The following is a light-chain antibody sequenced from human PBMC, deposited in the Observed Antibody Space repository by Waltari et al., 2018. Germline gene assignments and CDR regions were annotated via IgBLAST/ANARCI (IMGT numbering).Light chain of an antibody. CDR3: CSYAGSSTYV. J-gene: IGLJ1*01. CDR1: SSEVGSYNL. CDR2: EGS. Sequence: QSALTQPASVSGSPGQSITTSCPGTSSEVGSYNLVSWYQQHPGKAPKLMIYEGSKRPSGVSNRFSGSKSGNTASLTISGLQAEDEADYYCCSYAGSSTYVFGTGTKVTVL. V-gene: IGLV2-23*01.